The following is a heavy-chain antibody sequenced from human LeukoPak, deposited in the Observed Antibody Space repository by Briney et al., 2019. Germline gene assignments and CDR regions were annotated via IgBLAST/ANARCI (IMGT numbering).Heavy chain of an antibody. CDR2: MNPNSGNT. J-gene: IGHJ6*02. Sequence: GASVKVSCKASGYTFTSYDINWVRQATGQGLEWMGWMNPNSGNTGYAQKFQGRVTMTRNTSISTAYMELRRLRCDDTAVYYCAREYGDYKTGYYYYGMDVWGQGTTVTVSS. V-gene: IGHV1-8*01. D-gene: IGHD4-17*01. CDR1: GYTFTSYD. CDR3: AREYGDYKTGYYYYGMDV.